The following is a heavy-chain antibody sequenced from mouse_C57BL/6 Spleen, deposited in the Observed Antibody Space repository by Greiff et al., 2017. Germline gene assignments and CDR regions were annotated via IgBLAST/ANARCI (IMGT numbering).Heavy chain of an antibody. CDR1: GYTFTSYW. V-gene: IGHV1-69*01. CDR2: IDPSDSYT. J-gene: IGHJ4*01. CDR3: AIYYGNYEGAMDY. D-gene: IGHD2-1*01. Sequence: QVQLKQPGAELVMPGASVKLSCKASGYTFTSYWMHWVKQRPGQGLEWIGEIDPSDSYTNYNQKFKGKSTLTVDKSSSTAYMQLSSLTSEDSAVYYCAIYYGNYEGAMDYWGQGTSGTVSS.